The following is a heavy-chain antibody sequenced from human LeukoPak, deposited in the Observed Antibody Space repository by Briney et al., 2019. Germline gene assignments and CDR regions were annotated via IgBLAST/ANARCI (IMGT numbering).Heavy chain of an antibody. V-gene: IGHV4-61*02. D-gene: IGHD3-9*01. CDR1: GGSISSGSYY. Sequence: SETLSLTCTVSGGSISSGSYYWSWIRQPAGKGLEWIGRIYTSGSTNYNPSLKSRVPITIDTSKNQFCLKLSSVTAADTAVYYCAREVYDILTGYPSWGQGTLVTVSS. J-gene: IGHJ4*02. CDR2: IYTSGST. CDR3: AREVYDILTGYPS.